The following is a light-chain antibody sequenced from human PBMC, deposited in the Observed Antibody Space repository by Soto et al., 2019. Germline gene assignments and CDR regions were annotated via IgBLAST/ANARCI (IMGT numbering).Light chain of an antibody. CDR2: KAS. CDR1: QTINSW. Sequence: DIQMTQSPSTLSASVGDRLTITCRASQTINSWLAWYQQKPGKAPRLLIYKASNLESGVPSRFSGSGSGTEFTLTISSLQPDDFETYYCQQYDRIPYTFGQGTKLDI. J-gene: IGKJ2*01. V-gene: IGKV1-5*03. CDR3: QQYDRIPYT.